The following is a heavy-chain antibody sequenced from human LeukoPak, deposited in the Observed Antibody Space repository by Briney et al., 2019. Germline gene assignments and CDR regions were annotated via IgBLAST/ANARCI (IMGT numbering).Heavy chain of an antibody. D-gene: IGHD3-10*01. J-gene: IGHJ3*02. Sequence: PSETLSLTCTVSGGSISSYYWSCIRQPPGKGLECIGYIYYIGSTNHNPSLKSRVHISVDTSKNQFPLKLSSVTDADTAVYYCPSARFLITMRRSGFDIWRQGTMVTVSS. CDR3: PSARFLITMRRSGFDI. CDR1: GGSISSYY. CDR2: IYYIGST. V-gene: IGHV4-59*12.